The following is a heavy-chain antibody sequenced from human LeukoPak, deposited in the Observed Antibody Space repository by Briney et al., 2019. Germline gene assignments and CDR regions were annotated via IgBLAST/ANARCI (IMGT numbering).Heavy chain of an antibody. D-gene: IGHD3-3*02. CDR2: INPSGGST. Sequence: ASVKVSCKASGYTFTGYYMHWVRQAPGQGLEWMGIINPSGGSTSYAQKFQGRVTMTRDTSTSTVYMELSSLRSEDTAVYYCAGIRIGMFDYWGQGTLVTVSS. J-gene: IGHJ4*02. CDR3: AGIRIGMFDY. CDR1: GYTFTGYY. V-gene: IGHV1-46*01.